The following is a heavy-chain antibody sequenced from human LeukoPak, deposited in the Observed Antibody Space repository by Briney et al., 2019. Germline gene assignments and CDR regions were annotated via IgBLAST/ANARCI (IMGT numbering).Heavy chain of an antibody. J-gene: IGHJ3*02. D-gene: IGHD6-19*01. V-gene: IGHV3-30*18. Sequence: GGSLRLSCAASGFTFSSYGMHWVRQAPGKGLEWVAVISYDGSNKYYADSVKGRFTISRDNSKNTLYLQMNSLRAEDTAVYYCAKDKRYSGGWPQDAFDIWGQGTMVTVSS. CDR2: ISYDGSNK. CDR3: AKDKRYSGGWPQDAFDI. CDR1: GFTFSSYG.